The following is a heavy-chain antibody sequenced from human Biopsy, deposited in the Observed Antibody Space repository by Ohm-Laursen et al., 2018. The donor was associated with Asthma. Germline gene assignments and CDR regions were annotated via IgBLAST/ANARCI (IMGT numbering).Heavy chain of an antibody. V-gene: IGHV3-74*01. CDR2: INGDGSST. CDR1: GFTFSHYW. Sequence: SLRLSCAASGFTFSHYWMHWVRQAPGKGLVWVSRINGDGSSTSYADSVKGRFTISRDNAKKKLSLQMNSLRAEDTAVYYCARGYDSSSWGQGTPVTVSS. J-gene: IGHJ5*02. D-gene: IGHD6-6*01. CDR3: ARGYDSSS.